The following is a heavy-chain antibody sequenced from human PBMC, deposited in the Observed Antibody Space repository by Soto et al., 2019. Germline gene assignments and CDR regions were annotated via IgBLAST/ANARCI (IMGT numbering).Heavy chain of an antibody. J-gene: IGHJ4*02. V-gene: IGHV3-21*01. D-gene: IGHD3-16*01. CDR2: ITVGSSHI. CDR3: SRSPEVGVRGAY. CDR1: RFPFSAYN. Sequence: PVGSLRLSCTGSRFPFSAYNINWVRQAPGKGLEWVSSITVGSSHIYQPNSMKGRFTISRDDAKNSVYLQIDSLRDEDTALYYCSRSPEVGVRGAYWGQGTLVTVSS.